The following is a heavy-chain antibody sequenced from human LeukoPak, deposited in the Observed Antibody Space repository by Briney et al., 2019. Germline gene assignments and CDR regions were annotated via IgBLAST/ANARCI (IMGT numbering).Heavy chain of an antibody. CDR3: AREPTERWLQYGAFDI. J-gene: IGHJ3*02. CDR1: GFTFSSYS. V-gene: IGHV3-21*01. CDR2: ISSSSSYI. D-gene: IGHD5-24*01. Sequence: GGSLRLSCAASGFTFSSYSMNWVRQAPGKRLEWVSSISSSSSYIYYADSVKGRFTISRDNAKNSLYLQTNSLRAEDTAVYYCAREPTERWLQYGAFDIWGQGTMVTVSS.